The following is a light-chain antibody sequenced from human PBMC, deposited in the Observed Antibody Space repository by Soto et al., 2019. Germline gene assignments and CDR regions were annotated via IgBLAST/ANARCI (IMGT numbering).Light chain of an antibody. CDR2: HAS. J-gene: IGKJ4*01. V-gene: IGKV3-15*01. CDR3: QQYNKWPLT. Sequence: EIVMTQSPATLSVSPGERATLSCRASQSVSNNLAWYQQKPGQAPRLLIYHASTRATGIPARFSGSGSGTEFNLTISSLQSEDFAVYYCQQYNKWPLTCGGGTKVEIK. CDR1: QSVSNN.